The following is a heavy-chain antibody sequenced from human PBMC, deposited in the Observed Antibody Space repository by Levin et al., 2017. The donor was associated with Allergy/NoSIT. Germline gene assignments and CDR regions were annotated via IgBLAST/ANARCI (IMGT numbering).Heavy chain of an antibody. Sequence: PGESLKISCAASGFTFSSYWMHWVRQAPGKGLVWVARINNDVSSTSYADSVKGRLTISRDNAKNTLYLQMNSLRAEDTAVYYCARGYNWAFDYWGQGTLVTVSS. V-gene: IGHV3-74*01. CDR2: INNDVSST. CDR3: ARGYNWAFDY. CDR1: GFTFSSYW. J-gene: IGHJ4*02. D-gene: IGHD1-20*01.